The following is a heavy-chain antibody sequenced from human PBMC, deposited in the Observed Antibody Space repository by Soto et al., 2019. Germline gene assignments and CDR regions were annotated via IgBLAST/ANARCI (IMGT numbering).Heavy chain of an antibody. CDR2: ISAYNGNT. V-gene: IGHV1-18*01. CDR3: ASEPLLTYYDILTSYYKGHWFDP. J-gene: IGHJ5*02. D-gene: IGHD3-9*01. Sequence: QVQLVQSGAEVKKPGASVKVSCKASGYTFTSYGISWVRQAPGQGLEWMGCISAYNGNTNYAQKRQGRVTMTTDTPSSTAYMELKSLRSDDTAVYYGASEPLLTYYDILTSYYKGHWFDPWGQGTLVTGSS. CDR1: GYTFTSYG.